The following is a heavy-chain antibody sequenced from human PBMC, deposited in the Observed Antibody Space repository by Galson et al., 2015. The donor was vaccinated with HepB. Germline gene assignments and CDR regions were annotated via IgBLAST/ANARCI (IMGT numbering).Heavy chain of an antibody. V-gene: IGHV3-53*01. CDR2: IYSGGST. CDR1: GFTLSSTP. D-gene: IGHD3-9*01. Sequence: SLRLSCAASGFTLSSTPMSWVRQAPGKGLEWVSFIYSGGSTNYADSVKGRFTISRDTSKNTLYLQMNSLRAEDTAVYYCARFDWLSYYFDYWGQGTLVTVSS. CDR3: ARFDWLSYYFDY. J-gene: IGHJ4*02.